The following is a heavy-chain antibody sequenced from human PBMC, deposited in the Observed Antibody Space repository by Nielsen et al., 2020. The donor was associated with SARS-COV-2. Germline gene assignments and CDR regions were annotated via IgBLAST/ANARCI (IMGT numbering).Heavy chain of an antibody. CDR3: ARENYITICGVVIIRWFDP. Sequence: GGSLRLSCAASGFTFSSYWMSWVRQAPGKGLEWVANIKQDGSEKYYVDSVKGRFTISRDNAKNSLYLQMNSLRAEDTAVYYCARENYITICGVVIIRWFDPWGQGTLVTVSS. V-gene: IGHV3-7*01. CDR2: IKQDGSEK. J-gene: IGHJ5*02. D-gene: IGHD3-3*01. CDR1: GFTFSSYW.